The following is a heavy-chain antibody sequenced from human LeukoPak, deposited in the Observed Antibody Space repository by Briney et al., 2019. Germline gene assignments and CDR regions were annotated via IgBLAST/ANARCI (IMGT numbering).Heavy chain of an antibody. CDR1: GFVFSTSV. CDR2: IWHDGSDI. J-gene: IGHJ5*02. V-gene: IGHV3-33*03. CDR3: VKDHLVRGVMAS. Sequence: PGRSLRLSCAASGFVFSTSVMHWVRQAPGKGLEGVALIWHDGSDIYYSDSVKGRFTISRDNSKNTLYLQTHSLTTEDTAVYYCVKDHLVRGVMASWGQGTLVTVSS. D-gene: IGHD3-10*01.